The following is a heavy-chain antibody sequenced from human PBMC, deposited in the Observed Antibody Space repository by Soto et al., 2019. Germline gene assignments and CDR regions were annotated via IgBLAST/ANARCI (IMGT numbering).Heavy chain of an antibody. D-gene: IGHD2-15*01. CDR1: GYSFTSYW. CDR2: IYPGDSDT. CDR3: ARHRVVVAATNYYYYYYMDV. V-gene: IGHV5-51*01. Sequence: PGESLKISCKGSGYSFTSYWIGWVRQMPGKGLEWMGIIYPGDSDTRYSPSFQGQVTISADKSISTAYLQWSSLKASDTAMYYCARHRVVVAATNYYYYYYMDVWGKGTTVTVSS. J-gene: IGHJ6*03.